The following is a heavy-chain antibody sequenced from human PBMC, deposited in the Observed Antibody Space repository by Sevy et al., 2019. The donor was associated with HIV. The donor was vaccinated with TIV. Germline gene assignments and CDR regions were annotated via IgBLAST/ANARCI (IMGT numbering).Heavy chain of an antibody. V-gene: IGHV3-21*01. CDR3: ARDPYYDFWSGYYAQNWYFDL. J-gene: IGHJ2*01. D-gene: IGHD3-3*01. Sequence: GGSLRLSCAASGFTFSSYSMNWVRQAPGKGLEWVSSISSSSSYIYYADSVKGRFTISRDNAKNSLYLQMNSLRAEDTAVYYCARDPYYDFWSGYYAQNWYFDLWGRGTLVTVS. CDR2: ISSSSSYI. CDR1: GFTFSSYS.